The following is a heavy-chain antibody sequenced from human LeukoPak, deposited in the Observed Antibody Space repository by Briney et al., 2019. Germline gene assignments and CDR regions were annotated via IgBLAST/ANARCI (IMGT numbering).Heavy chain of an antibody. CDR1: GGSISSYY. Sequence: PSETLSLTCTVSGGSISSYYWSWIRQPAGKGLEWIGRIYTSGSTNYNPSLKSRVTMSVDTSKNQFSLKLSSVTAADTAVYYCVRVGGSDHYYYYYMDVWGKGTTVTVSS. CDR2: IYTSGST. J-gene: IGHJ6*03. D-gene: IGHD3-16*01. V-gene: IGHV4-4*07. CDR3: VRVGGSDHYYYYYMDV.